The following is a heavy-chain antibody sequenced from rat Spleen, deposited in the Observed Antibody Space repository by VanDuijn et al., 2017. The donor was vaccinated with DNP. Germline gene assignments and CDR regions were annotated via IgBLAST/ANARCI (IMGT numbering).Heavy chain of an antibody. CDR1: GFTFSNYG. CDR3: ARHDPLAAVH. J-gene: IGHJ2*01. D-gene: IGHD1-2*01. CDR2: ISYEGRTS. Sequence: EVQLVESGGGLVQPGRSLKLACAASGFTFSNYGMAWVRQAPKKGLEWVASISYEGRTSYYGDSVRGRFTISRDNAKNTLFLQMNSLKSEDTATYFCARHDPLAAVHWGQGVMVTVSP. V-gene: IGHV5-22*01.